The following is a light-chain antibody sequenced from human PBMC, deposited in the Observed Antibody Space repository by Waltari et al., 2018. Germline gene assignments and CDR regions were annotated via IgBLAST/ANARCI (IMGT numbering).Light chain of an antibody. CDR3: QQYVTSPLA. CDR1: QSVSSSY. V-gene: IGKV3-20*01. Sequence: EIVLTQSPGTLSLSPGERATLSCRASQSVSSSYLAWYQQKPGQAPRLLISGGSSRATGIPDRFSGSGSGTDFTLTISRLEPEDFAVYYCQQYVTSPLAFGQGTRLEIK. CDR2: GGS. J-gene: IGKJ5*01.